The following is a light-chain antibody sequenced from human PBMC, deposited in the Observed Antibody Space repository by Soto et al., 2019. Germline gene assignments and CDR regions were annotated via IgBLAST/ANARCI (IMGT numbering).Light chain of an antibody. J-gene: IGKJ3*01. CDR2: GAS. CDR1: QSVSSSY. CDR3: HQYGSSPVT. V-gene: IGKV3-20*01. Sequence: EIVLTQSPGTLSLSPGERATLSCRASQSVSSSYLAWYQQKPGQAPRLLMYGASSRATGIPDRFSTSGSGTDFTPTISRLEPEDFAVYYCHQYGSSPVTFGPGTKVDIK.